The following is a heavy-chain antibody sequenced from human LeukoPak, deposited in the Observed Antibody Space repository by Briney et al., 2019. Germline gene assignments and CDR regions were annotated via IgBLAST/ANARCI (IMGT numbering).Heavy chain of an antibody. J-gene: IGHJ5*02. CDR2: IYYSGST. CDR3: ARGYCSGGSCYSPWFDP. CDR1: GGSISSGGYY. V-gene: IGHV4-31*03. D-gene: IGHD2-15*01. Sequence: SQTLSLTCTVSGGSISSGGYYWSWIRQHPGKGLEWIGYIYYSGSTYYNPSLKSRVTISVDTSKNQFSLKLSSVTAADTAVYYCARGYCSGGSCYSPWFDPWGQGTLVTVSS.